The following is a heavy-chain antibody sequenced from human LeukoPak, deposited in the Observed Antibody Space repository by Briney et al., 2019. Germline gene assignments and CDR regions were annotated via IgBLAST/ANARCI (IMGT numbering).Heavy chain of an antibody. CDR1: GASISSSY. D-gene: IGHD2-15*01. Sequence: PSGTLSLTCTVSGASISSSYWSWVRQPPGKRLEWIGFIYYNGNTNSNPSLKSRVTTSVDTSKNQFSLKLSSVTAADTALYYCVRGNYDDRGYSNAFDIWGQGAMVVVSS. CDR2: IYYNGNT. J-gene: IGHJ3*02. V-gene: IGHV4-59*01. CDR3: VRGNYDDRGYSNAFDI.